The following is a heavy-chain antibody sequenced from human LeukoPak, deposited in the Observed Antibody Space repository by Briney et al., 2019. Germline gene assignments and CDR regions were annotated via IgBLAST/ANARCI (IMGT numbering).Heavy chain of an antibody. CDR3: FVFGDRTFDY. V-gene: IGHV3-9*01. J-gene: IGHJ4*02. CDR2: ISWNSGSI. Sequence: GGSLRLSCAVSGFTFEDYAMHWVRQAPGKGLEWVSGISWNSGSIGYADSVKGRFTISRDNAKNSLYLQMNSLRAEDTALYYCFVFGDRTFDYWGQGPLVTVSS. CDR1: GFTFEDYA. D-gene: IGHD4-17*01.